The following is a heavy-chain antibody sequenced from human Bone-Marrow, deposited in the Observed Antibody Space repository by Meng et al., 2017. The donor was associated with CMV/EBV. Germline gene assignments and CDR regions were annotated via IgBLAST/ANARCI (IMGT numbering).Heavy chain of an antibody. V-gene: IGHV3-11*04. Sequence: GESLKISCAASGFTFSDYYMSWIRQAPGKGLEWVSYISSSGSTIYYADSVKGRFTISRDNAKNSLYLQMNSLRAEDTAVYYCARDSGSSWYRHAFDIWGQGTMVTFSS. D-gene: IGHD6-13*01. CDR1: GFTFSDYY. CDR3: ARDSGSSWYRHAFDI. CDR2: ISSSGSTI. J-gene: IGHJ3*02.